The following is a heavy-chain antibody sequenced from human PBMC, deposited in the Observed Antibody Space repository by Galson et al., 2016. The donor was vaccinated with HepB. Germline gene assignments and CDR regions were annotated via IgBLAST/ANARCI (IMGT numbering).Heavy chain of an antibody. Sequence: TLSLTCTVSGGSISSGDYYWRWIRQPPGKGLGWIGYTYCSGSTYHNPYRKGRVTMSVDTSKNQFALRLSSVTAADTAVYYCARGYYDFWSGSRSLDCWGQGTLVTVSS. CDR3: ARGYYDFWSGSRSLDC. CDR1: GGSISSGDYY. V-gene: IGHV4-30-4*01. D-gene: IGHD3-3*01. J-gene: IGHJ4*02. CDR2: TYCSGST.